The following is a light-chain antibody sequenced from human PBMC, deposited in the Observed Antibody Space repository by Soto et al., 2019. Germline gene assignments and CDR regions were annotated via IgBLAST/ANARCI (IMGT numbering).Light chain of an antibody. Sequence: EIVLTQSPATLSLSPGERATLSCRASQSVSSYLAWYQQKPGQAPRLLIYDASTRATGIPARFSGSGSGTEFTLTISSLQSEDLAGDYCQKYNKWPRGTFGQGAQV. V-gene: IGKV3-15*01. CDR3: QKYNKWPRGT. CDR2: DAS. J-gene: IGKJ1*01. CDR1: QSVSSY.